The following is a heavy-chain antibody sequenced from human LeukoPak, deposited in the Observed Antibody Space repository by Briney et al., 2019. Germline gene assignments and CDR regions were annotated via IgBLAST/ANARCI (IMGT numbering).Heavy chain of an antibody. V-gene: IGHV3-23*01. J-gene: IGHJ6*02. CDR1: GFTFSNYA. Sequence: PGGSLRVSCAASGFTFSNYAMTWVRQALGKGLEWVSTISGGGGDTYYADSVKGRFTISRDNSKNTLYLQMNSLRAEDTAIHYCAKVPYSDYGSGRPPFMDVWGQGTTVAVPS. CDR2: ISGGGGDT. CDR3: AKVPYSDYGSGRPPFMDV. D-gene: IGHD3-10*01.